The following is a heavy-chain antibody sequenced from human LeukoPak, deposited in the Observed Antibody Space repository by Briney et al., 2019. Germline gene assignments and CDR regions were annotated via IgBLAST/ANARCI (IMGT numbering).Heavy chain of an antibody. J-gene: IGHJ4*02. CDR3: ARAHYYDSSGFTSKFDY. Sequence: SETLSLTCTVSGGSISSYYWSWIRQPPGKGLEWIGYIYYSGSTNYNPSLKSRVTISVDTSKNQFSLKLSSVTAADTAVYYCARAHYYDSSGFTSKFDYWGQGTLVTVSS. CDR1: GGSISSYY. CDR2: IYYSGST. D-gene: IGHD3-22*01. V-gene: IGHV4-59*01.